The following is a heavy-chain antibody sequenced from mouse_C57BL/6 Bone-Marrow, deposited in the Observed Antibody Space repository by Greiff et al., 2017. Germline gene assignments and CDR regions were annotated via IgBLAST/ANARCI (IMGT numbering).Heavy chain of an antibody. CDR2: IYPRSGNT. CDR3: AKPVDYFDY. CDR1: GYTFTSYG. V-gene: IGHV1-81*01. Sequence: QVHVKQSGAELARPGASVKLSCKASGYTFTSYGISWVKQRTGQGLEWIGEIYPRSGNTYYNEKFKGKATLTADKSSSTAYMELRSLTSEDSAVYFCAKPVDYFDYWGQGTTLTVSS. J-gene: IGHJ2*01.